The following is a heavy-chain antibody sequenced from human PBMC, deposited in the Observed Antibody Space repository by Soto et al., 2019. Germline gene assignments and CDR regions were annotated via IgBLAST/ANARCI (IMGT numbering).Heavy chain of an antibody. Sequence: GGSLRLSCAASGFTVSSNYMSWVRQAPGKGLEWVSVIYSGGSTYYADSVKGRFTISRHNSKNTLYLQMNSLRAEDTAVYYCASPPSGYSSGWFDYWGQGTLVTVSS. J-gene: IGHJ4*02. D-gene: IGHD6-19*01. V-gene: IGHV3-53*04. CDR2: IYSGGST. CDR3: ASPPSGYSSGWFDY. CDR1: GFTVSSNY.